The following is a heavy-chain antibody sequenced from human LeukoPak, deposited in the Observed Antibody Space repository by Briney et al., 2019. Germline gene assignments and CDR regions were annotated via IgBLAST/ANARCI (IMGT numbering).Heavy chain of an antibody. CDR3: AAIGRVDTAMDDAFDI. J-gene: IGHJ3*02. Sequence: ASVKVSCKASGYTFTSYYMHWVRQAPGQGLEWMGIINPSGGSTSYAQKFQGRVTMTRDMSTSTAYMELSSLRSEDTAVYYCAAIGRVDTAMDDAFDIWGQGTMVTVSS. CDR2: INPSGGST. D-gene: IGHD5-18*01. CDR1: GYTFTSYY. V-gene: IGHV1-46*01.